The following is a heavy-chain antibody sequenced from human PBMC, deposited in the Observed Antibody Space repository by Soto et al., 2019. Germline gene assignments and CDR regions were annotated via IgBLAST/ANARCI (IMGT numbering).Heavy chain of an antibody. V-gene: IGHV4-34*01. D-gene: IGHD2-2*01. CDR1: GGSFSGYY. J-gene: IGHJ6*03. CDR2: INHSGSI. CDR3: ARFLVLPAAVPIYYYMDV. Sequence: QVQLQPWGEGLLKPSETLSLTCAVYGGSFSGYYWSWIRQPPGKGGEVIGEINHSGSINYNPSLKRRVTISVDTSKNQFSLKLSSVTAADTAVYYCARFLVLPAAVPIYYYMDVWGKGTTVTVSS.